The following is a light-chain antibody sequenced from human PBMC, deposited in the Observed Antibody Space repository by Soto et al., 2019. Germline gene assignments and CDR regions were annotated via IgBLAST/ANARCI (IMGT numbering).Light chain of an antibody. V-gene: IGKV3-15*01. Sequence: VMTQSPATLSVSPGERATLSCWASETVATNLAWYQQKPGQAPRLLISGASTRAAGISDRFRGGGSGTEFTLPISSPRSADSAIYYCQQYFEWPPMTFGQGTKVEI. CDR1: ETVATN. J-gene: IGKJ1*01. CDR2: GAS. CDR3: QQYFEWPPMT.